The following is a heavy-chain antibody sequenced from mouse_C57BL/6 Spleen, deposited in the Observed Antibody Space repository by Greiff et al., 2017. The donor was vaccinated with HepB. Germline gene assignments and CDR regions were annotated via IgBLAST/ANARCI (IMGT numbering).Heavy chain of an antibody. D-gene: IGHD4-1*01. V-gene: IGHV14-4*01. CDR3: TTWENVDYFDY. J-gene: IGHJ2*01. CDR2: IDPENGDT. CDR1: GFNIKDDY. Sequence: VHVKQSGAELVRPGASVKLSCTASGFNIKDDYMHWVKQRPEQGLEWIGWIDPENGDTEYASKFQGKATITADTSSNTAYLQLSSLTSEDTAVYYCTTWENVDYFDYWGQGTTLTVSS.